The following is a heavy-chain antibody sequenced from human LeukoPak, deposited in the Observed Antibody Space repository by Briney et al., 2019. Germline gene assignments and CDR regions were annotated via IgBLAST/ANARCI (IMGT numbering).Heavy chain of an antibody. J-gene: IGHJ4*02. CDR3: ARVSSGPAPFWLSVAGTPRYFDY. CDR1: GYTFTGYY. D-gene: IGHD6-19*01. CDR2: INPNSGGT. V-gene: IGHV1-2*02. Sequence: ASVKVSCKASGYTFTGYYMHWVRQAPGQGLEWMGWINPNSGGTNYAQKFQGRVTMTRDTSISTAYMELSRLRSDDTAAYYCARVSSGPAPFWLSVAGTPRYFDYWGQGTLVTVSS.